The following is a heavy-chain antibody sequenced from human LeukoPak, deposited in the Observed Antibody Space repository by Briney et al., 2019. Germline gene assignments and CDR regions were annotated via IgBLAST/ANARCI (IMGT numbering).Heavy chain of an antibody. CDR3: SGEGATARGGEDY. J-gene: IGHJ4*02. CDR1: GGSISSYY. CDR2: IYTSGST. Sequence: SETLSLTCTVSGGSISSYYWSWIRQPAGKGLEWIGRIYTSGSTNYNPSLKSGVTMSVDTSKNQFSLKLSSVPAADTAVYYCSGEGATARGGEDYWGQGTLVTVSS. D-gene: IGHD3-16*01. V-gene: IGHV4-4*07.